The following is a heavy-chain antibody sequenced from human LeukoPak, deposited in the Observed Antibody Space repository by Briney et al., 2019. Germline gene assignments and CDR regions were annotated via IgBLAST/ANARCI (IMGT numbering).Heavy chain of an antibody. CDR2: TYPGDSNT. V-gene: IGHV5-51*01. J-gene: IGHJ5*02. CDR3: ERSPACSSGTCYPNWFDP. D-gene: IGHD2-15*01. CDR1: GYSFTNNW. Sequence: GESLKISCKGSGYSFTNNWIGWVRQMPGKGLEWMGITYPGDSNTRYSPSFQGQVTISADKSISSAYLQWSSLKASDTAMYYCERSPACSSGTCYPNWFDPWGQGTLVTVSS.